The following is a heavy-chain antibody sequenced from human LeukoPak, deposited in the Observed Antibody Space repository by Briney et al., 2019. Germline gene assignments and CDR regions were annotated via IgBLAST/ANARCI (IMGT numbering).Heavy chain of an antibody. D-gene: IGHD3-10*02. V-gene: IGHV1-8*01. CDR3: ARKYNVRGWYYYYYMDV. CDR1: GYTFTSYD. CDR2: MNPNSGNT. J-gene: IGHJ6*03. Sequence: GASVKVSCEASGYTFTSYDINWVRQATGQGLEWMGWMNPNSGNTGYAQKFQGRVTMTRNTSISTAYMELSSLRSEDTAVYYCARKYNVRGWYYYYYMDVWGKGTTVTVSS.